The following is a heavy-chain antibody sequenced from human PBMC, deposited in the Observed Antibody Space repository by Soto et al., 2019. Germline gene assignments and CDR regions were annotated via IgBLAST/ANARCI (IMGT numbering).Heavy chain of an antibody. CDR2: INPNSGGT. V-gene: IGHV1-2*02. CDR3: VRGLRLGELSLGDGMDV. Sequence: ASVKVSCKASGYTFTGHYMHWVRQAPGQGLEWMGWINPNSGGTNYAQKFQGRVTMTRDTSISTAYMELSRLRSDDTAVYYCVRGLRLGELSLGDGMDVWGQGTTVTVSS. D-gene: IGHD3-16*02. J-gene: IGHJ6*01. CDR1: GYTFTGHY.